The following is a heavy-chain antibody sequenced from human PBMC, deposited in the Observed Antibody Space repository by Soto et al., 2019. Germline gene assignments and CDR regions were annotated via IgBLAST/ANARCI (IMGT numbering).Heavy chain of an antibody. CDR2: ISAYNGNT. CDR1: GYTFTSYG. Sequence: QVQLVQSGAEVKKPGASVKVSCKASGYTFTSYGISWVRQAPGQGLEWMGWISAYNGNTNYAQKLQGRVTMTTDTSTSTAYMELRSLRSDDTAVYYCACVPQGYCSGGSCGAAYWGQGTLVTVSS. J-gene: IGHJ4*02. V-gene: IGHV1-18*01. CDR3: ACVPQGYCSGGSCGAAY. D-gene: IGHD2-15*01.